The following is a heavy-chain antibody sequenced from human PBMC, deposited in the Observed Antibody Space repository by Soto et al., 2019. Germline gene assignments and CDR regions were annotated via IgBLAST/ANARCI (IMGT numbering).Heavy chain of an antibody. J-gene: IGHJ4*02. Sequence: GGSLRLSCAASGFTFSDYYMSWLRQAPGKGLEWVSYISSSGSTIYYADSVKGRFTISRDNAKNSLYLQMNSLRAEDTAVYYCARDPRINKLRAAGQFDYWGQGTLVTVS. D-gene: IGHD6-13*01. CDR2: ISSSGSTI. CDR1: GFTFSDYY. V-gene: IGHV3-11*01. CDR3: ARDPRINKLRAAGQFDY.